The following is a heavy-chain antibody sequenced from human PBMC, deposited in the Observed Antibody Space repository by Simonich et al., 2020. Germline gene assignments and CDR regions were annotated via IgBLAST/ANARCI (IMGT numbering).Heavy chain of an antibody. Sequence: QVQLQESGPGLVKPSETLSLTCTVSGGSISSYYWSWIRQPPGKGLEWIGYIYYSGSTNYNPSLKSRVTISVDTSKNQFSLKLSSVTAADTAVYYCARGGLADRRIVYYYYMDVWGKGTTVTVSS. V-gene: IGHV4-59*08. CDR1: GGSISSYY. CDR3: ARGGLADRRIVYYYYMDV. CDR2: IYYSGST. D-gene: IGHD2-15*01. J-gene: IGHJ6*03.